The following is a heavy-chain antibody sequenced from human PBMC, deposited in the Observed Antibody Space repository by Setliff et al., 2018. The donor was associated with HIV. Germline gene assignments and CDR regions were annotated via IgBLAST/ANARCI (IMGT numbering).Heavy chain of an antibody. J-gene: IGHJ5*02. D-gene: IGHD1-1*01. CDR2: IKQDGSGK. CDR3: VRDHRPSNNNWHHWFDP. CDR1: GFTFSNYW. Sequence: GGSLRLSCAASGFTFSNYWMSWVRQAPGKGLEWVANIKQDGSGKYYVDSVRGRFTISRDNSKNSLNLQMNSLRAEDTAVYYCVRDHRPSNNNWHHWFDPWGQGTLVTVSS. V-gene: IGHV3-7*01.